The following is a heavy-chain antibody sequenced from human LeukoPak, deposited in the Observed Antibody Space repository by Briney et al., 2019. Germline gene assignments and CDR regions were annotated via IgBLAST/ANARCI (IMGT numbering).Heavy chain of an antibody. CDR2: IVGSGNTI. CDR1: RFTFRGYS. J-gene: IGHJ4*02. Sequence: PVGSLRLSRAASRFTFRGYSMSSVRQTPGKGVEWVSHIVGSGNTIYNAYSVKGRFPVSRDNAKTRLYLQMNSLRAEDTAVDYCARGLCGGDCYDYWGQGTLVTVSS. D-gene: IGHD2-21*02. V-gene: IGHV3-48*04. CDR3: ARGLCGGDCYDY.